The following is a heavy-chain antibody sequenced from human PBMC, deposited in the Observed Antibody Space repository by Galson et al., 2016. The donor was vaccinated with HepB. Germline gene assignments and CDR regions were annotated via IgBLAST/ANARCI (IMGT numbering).Heavy chain of an antibody. CDR1: GYTFNAYC. J-gene: IGHJ4*02. CDR2: INPNRTVT. V-gene: IGHV1-2*02. CDR3: ARGVRYSSRGSRY. D-gene: IGHD2-2*01. Sequence: SLRVSCTASGYTFNAYCIHWMRQAPGQGLEWVASINPNRTVTNYVHHVKGRVTMTRDNSNSTAYLQLSRLRSDDTAVYYCARGVRYSSRGSRYWGQGTLVTVSS.